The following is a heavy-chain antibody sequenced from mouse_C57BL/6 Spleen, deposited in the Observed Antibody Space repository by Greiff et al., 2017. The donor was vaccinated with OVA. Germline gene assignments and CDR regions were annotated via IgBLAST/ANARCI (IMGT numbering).Heavy chain of an antibody. Sequence: VQLQQSGPELVKPGASVKISCKASGYTFTDYYMNWVKQSHGKSLEWIGDINPNNGGTSYNQKFKGKATLTVDKSSSTAYMELRSLTSEDSAVYYCAREGGYGSSSFDYWGQGTTLTVSS. V-gene: IGHV1-26*01. J-gene: IGHJ2*01. CDR3: AREGGYGSSSFDY. D-gene: IGHD1-1*01. CDR2: INPNNGGT. CDR1: GYTFTDYY.